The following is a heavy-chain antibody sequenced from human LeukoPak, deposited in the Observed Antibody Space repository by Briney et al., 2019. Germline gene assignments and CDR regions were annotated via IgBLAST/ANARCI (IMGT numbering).Heavy chain of an antibody. CDR1: GYTFTGYY. D-gene: IGHD3-10*01. V-gene: IGHV1-2*02. J-gene: IGHJ3*02. CDR2: INPNSGGT. CDR3: AREQRITMVRGVIGDI. Sequence: ASVKVSCKASGYTFTGYYMHWVRQAPGQGLEWMGWINPNSGGTNYAQKVQGRVTMTRDTSISTAYMELSRLRSDDTAVYYWAREQRITMVRGVIGDIWGQGTMVTVSS.